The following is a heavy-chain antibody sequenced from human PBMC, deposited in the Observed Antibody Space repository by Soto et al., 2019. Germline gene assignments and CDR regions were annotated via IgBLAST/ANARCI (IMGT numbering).Heavy chain of an antibody. CDR1: GFTFDDYA. D-gene: IGHD6-6*01. J-gene: IGHJ4*02. CDR2: ISWNGGNI. V-gene: IGHV3-9*01. CDR3: AKDIYSSSSGQDY. Sequence: EVQLVESGGGLVQPGRSLRLSCAASGFTFDDYAMHWVRQAPGKGLEWVSGISWNGGNIGYADSVKGRFTISRYNAKNSLFLQMNSLRADDTALYFCAKDIYSSSSGQDYWGQGTPVTGSS.